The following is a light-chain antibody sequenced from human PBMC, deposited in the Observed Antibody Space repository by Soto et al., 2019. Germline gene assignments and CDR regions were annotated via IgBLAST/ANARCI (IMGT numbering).Light chain of an antibody. J-gene: IGKJ2*01. CDR1: QTISRS. Sequence: EIVLTQYPVTLSVSPGERATLSCRASQTISRSLAWYQQKPGQAPRLLIYDASTRATGIPARFSGSGSGTEFTLTISSLQSEDFALYYCHQYNHWPPGTFGQGTKVDIK. CDR2: DAS. CDR3: HQYNHWPPGT. V-gene: IGKV3-15*01.